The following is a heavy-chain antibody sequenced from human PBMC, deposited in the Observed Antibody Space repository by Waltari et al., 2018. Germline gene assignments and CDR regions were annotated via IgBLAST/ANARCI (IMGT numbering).Heavy chain of an antibody. J-gene: IGHJ6*02. Sequence: EVQLVESGGGLVQPGGSLRLSCAPSGFTVSANGRSWVRQAPGKGLEWVSVIYAGGSTSYADSVKGRFTISRDNSKSTLYLQMNSLRAEDTAVYYCARGRNTNYVVYGMDVWGQGTTVTVSS. V-gene: IGHV3-66*02. D-gene: IGHD4-4*01. CDR2: IYAGGST. CDR3: ARGRNTNYVVYGMDV. CDR1: GFTVSANG.